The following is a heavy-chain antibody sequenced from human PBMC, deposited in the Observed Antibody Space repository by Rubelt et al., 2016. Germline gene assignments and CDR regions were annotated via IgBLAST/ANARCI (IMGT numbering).Heavy chain of an antibody. Sequence: EVQLVQSGAEVKKPGESLKISCKGSGYRFTNYWIGWVRQMPGKGLEWMGIIHPGDSATRYRPSFQGQVTISADKSINTAYLQWSSLKASDTAIYYCSRLMGYSTIDYWGQGTLVTVSS. CDR2: IHPGDSAT. CDR3: SRLMGYSTIDY. V-gene: IGHV5-51*01. J-gene: IGHJ4*02. CDR1: GYRFTNYW. D-gene: IGHD5-12*01.